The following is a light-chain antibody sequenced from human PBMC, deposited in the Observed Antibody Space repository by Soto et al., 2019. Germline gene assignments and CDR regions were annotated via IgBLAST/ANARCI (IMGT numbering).Light chain of an antibody. CDR2: GPS. V-gene: IGKV3-15*01. CDR1: ESVSGN. Sequence: EKVMTQSPATLSVSPGERATLSCRASESVSGNLAWYQQKPGQAPRLLMYGPSTRATGVPARLSASGSETDFTLTISSLQPEDFVVYFCQQYNDWPRTFGQGTKVEV. CDR3: QQYNDWPRT. J-gene: IGKJ1*01.